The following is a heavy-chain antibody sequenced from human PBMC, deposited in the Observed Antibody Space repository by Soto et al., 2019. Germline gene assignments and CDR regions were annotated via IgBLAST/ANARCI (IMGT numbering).Heavy chain of an antibody. Sequence: PSETLSLTCTVSGGSISSSSYYWGWIRQPPGKGLEWIGSIYYSGSTYYNPSLKSRVTISVDTSKNQFSLKLSSVTAADTAVYYCARVLGYYDSSSIDPWGQGTLVTVSS. J-gene: IGHJ5*02. CDR2: IYYSGST. CDR1: GGSISSSSYY. V-gene: IGHV4-39*01. CDR3: ARVLGYYDSSSIDP. D-gene: IGHD3-22*01.